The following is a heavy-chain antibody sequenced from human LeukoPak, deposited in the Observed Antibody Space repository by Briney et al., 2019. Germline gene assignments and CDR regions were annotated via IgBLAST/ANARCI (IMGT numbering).Heavy chain of an antibody. Sequence: SETLPLTCTVSGGSISSGDYYWSWIRQPPGKGLEWIGYIYYSGSTYYNPSLKSRVTISVDTSKNQFSLKLSSVTAADTAVYYCARGVVATSELDYWGQGTLVTVSS. CDR2: IYYSGST. CDR1: GGSISSGDYY. CDR3: ARGVVATSELDY. J-gene: IGHJ4*02. D-gene: IGHD5-12*01. V-gene: IGHV4-30-4*01.